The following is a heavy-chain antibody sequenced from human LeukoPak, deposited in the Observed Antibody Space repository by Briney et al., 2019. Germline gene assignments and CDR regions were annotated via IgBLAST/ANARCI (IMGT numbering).Heavy chain of an antibody. V-gene: IGHV3-21*01. CDR3: ARRKSSGWYREDEFDY. Sequence: GGSLRLSCAASGFTFNTYAMSWVRQAPGKGLEWVSSISSSSSYIYYADSVKGRFTISRDNAKNSLYLQMNSLRAEDTAVYYCARRKSSGWYREDEFDYWGQGTLVTVSS. CDR2: ISSSSSYI. J-gene: IGHJ4*02. D-gene: IGHD6-19*01. CDR1: GFTFNTYA.